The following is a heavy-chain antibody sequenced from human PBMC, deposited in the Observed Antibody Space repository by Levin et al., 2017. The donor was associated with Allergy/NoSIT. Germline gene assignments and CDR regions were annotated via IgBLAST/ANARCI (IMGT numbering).Heavy chain of an antibody. D-gene: IGHD3-22*01. Sequence: SETLSLTCTVSGGSISSYYWSWIRQPPGKGLEWIGYIYYSGSTNYNPSLKSRVTISVDTSKNQFSLKLSSVTAADTAVYYCAGVDSGYQSLMVSNGMDGWGQGTTVTVSS. CDR1: GGSISSYY. V-gene: IGHV4-59*01. J-gene: IGHJ6*02. CDR2: IYYSGST. CDR3: AGVDSGYQSLMVSNGMDG.